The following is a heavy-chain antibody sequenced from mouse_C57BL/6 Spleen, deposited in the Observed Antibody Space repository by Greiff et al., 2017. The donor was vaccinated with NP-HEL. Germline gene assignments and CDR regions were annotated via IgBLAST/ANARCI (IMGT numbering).Heavy chain of an antibody. D-gene: IGHD1-1*01. CDR3: ARSYYYGRALMDY. CDR2: INPNNGGT. J-gene: IGHJ4*01. Sequence: EVQLQQSGPELVKPGASVKISCKASGYTFTDYYMNWVKQSHGKSLEWIGDINPNNGGTSYNQKFKGKATLTVDKSSSTAYMELRSLTSEDSAVYYCARSYYYGRALMDYWGQGTSVTVSS. CDR1: GYTFTDYY. V-gene: IGHV1-26*01.